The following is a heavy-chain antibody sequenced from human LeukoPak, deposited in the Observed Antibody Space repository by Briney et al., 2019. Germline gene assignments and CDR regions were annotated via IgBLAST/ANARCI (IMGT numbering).Heavy chain of an antibody. CDR2: ISSSSSYI. Sequence: GGSLRLSCAASGFTFSSYSMNWVRQAPGKGLEWVSSISSSSSYIYYADSVKGRFTISRDNAKNSLYLQMNSLRAEDTAVYYCAREIPYYDSSGYTNWFDPWGQGTLVTVSS. CDR3: AREIPYYDSSGYTNWFDP. CDR1: GFTFSSYS. D-gene: IGHD3-22*01. V-gene: IGHV3-21*01. J-gene: IGHJ5*02.